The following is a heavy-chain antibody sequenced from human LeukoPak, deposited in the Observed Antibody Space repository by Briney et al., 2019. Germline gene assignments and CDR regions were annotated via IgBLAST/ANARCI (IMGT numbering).Heavy chain of an antibody. J-gene: IGHJ4*02. D-gene: IGHD3-16*01. CDR1: GFTFDDYA. CDR3: AKRPYEPYYFDF. CDR2: ISWNSGSI. Sequence: GRSLRLSCAASGFTFDDYAMHWVRQAPGKGLEWVSGISWNSGSIGYADSVKGRFTISRDNSKNTLYLQMNSLRAEDTAVYFCAKRPYEPYYFDFWGQGTLVTVSS. V-gene: IGHV3-9*01.